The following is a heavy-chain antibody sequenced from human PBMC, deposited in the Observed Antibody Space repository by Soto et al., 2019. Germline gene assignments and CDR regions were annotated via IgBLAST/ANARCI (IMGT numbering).Heavy chain of an antibody. V-gene: IGHV1-18*04. CDR2: ISGHNGNT. J-gene: IGHJ4*02. D-gene: IGHD3-22*01. CDR3: ARHRFNYYDDTVYYYFDY. Sequence: ASVKVSCKASGYSFTSYGISWVRQAPGQGPEWMGWISGHNGNTNHSQSLQGRVTMTTDTSRNTAYMELRSLRSDDTAVYYCARHRFNYYDDTVYYYFDYWGQGTLVTVSS. CDR1: GYSFTSYG.